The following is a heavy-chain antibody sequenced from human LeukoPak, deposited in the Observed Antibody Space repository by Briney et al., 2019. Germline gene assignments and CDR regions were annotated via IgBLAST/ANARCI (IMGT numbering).Heavy chain of an antibody. J-gene: IGHJ4*02. Sequence: ASVKVSCKASGYTFTSYYMHWVRQAPGQGLEWMGIINPSGGSTSYAQEFQGRVTMTRDTSTSTVYMELSSLRSEDTAVYYCARDPDCGGDCYFYFDYWGQGTLVTVSS. V-gene: IGHV1-46*01. CDR1: GYTFTSYY. D-gene: IGHD2-21*02. CDR3: ARDPDCGGDCYFYFDY. CDR2: INPSGGST.